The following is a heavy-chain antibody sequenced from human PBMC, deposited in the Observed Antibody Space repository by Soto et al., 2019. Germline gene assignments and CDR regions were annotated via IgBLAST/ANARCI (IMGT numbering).Heavy chain of an antibody. Sequence: GSLRLSCAASGITFSHSGMSWVRQAPGEGLEWVSTISSRGDDTYYAGSVKGRFTISRDNSKNTLFLEMNRLRAEDTAIYYCEKVIKVFGVAGLSHYFDYWGQGSLVTVSS. CDR1: GITFSHSG. V-gene: IGHV3-23*01. D-gene: IGHD3-3*01. CDR3: EKVIKVFGVAGLSHYFDY. CDR2: ISSRGDDT. J-gene: IGHJ4*02.